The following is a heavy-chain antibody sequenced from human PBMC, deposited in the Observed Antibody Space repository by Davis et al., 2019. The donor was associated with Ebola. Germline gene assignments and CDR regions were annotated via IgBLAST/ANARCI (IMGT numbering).Heavy chain of an antibody. V-gene: IGHV5-51*01. CDR1: GYSFTSYW. CDR2: IYPGDSAT. D-gene: IGHD4-17*01. CDR3: ARFYGDYSRFDYYYYGMDV. J-gene: IGHJ6*02. Sequence: KVSCKGSGYSFTSYWIGWVRQMPGKGLEWMGIIYPGDSATRYSPSFQGQVTISADKSISTAYLQWSSLKASDTAMYYCARFYGDYSRFDYYYYGMDVWGQGTTVTVSS.